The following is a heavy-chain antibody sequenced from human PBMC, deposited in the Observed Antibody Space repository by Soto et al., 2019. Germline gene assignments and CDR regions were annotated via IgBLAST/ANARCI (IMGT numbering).Heavy chain of an antibody. CDR3: AGMGAGYCVSISCYPSPTMGYGMDV. J-gene: IGHJ6*02. CDR2: ISDSSTYI. V-gene: IGHV3-21*01. D-gene: IGHD2-2*01. CDR1: GFTFSTYT. Sequence: PGGSLRLSCAASGFTFSTYTMNWVRQAPGKGLEWVSSISDSSTYIYYADSLKGRFTISRDNAKNSLYLQMNSLRAEDTAVYYCAGMGAGYCVSISCYPSPTMGYGMDVWGQGTTVTVSS.